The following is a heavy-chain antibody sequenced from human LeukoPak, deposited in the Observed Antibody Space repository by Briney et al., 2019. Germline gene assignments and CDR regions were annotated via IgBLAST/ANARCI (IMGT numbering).Heavy chain of an antibody. Sequence: SETLSLTCTVSGGSISSSSYYWDWIRQPPGKGLEWIGSIYYSGSTYYNPSLKSRVTISVDTSKNQFSLKLSSVTAADTAVYYCAIDRGYYDSSGYVNWLDPWGQGTLVTVSS. CDR2: IYYSGST. D-gene: IGHD3-22*01. CDR1: GGSISSSSYY. V-gene: IGHV4-39*07. J-gene: IGHJ5*02. CDR3: AIDRGYYDSSGYVNWLDP.